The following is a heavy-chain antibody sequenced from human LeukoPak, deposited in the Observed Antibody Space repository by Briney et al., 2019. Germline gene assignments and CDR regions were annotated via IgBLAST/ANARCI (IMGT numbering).Heavy chain of an antibody. Sequence: PSETLSLTCIVSGGSISGFYWTWTRQPPGEGLEWIGKINQGGITKYNPLHNSRVVTSVHTSKNPLSPKLPSLTAADTAVYCCARDLGHGGGSDYWGQGTLVIISS. D-gene: IGHD4-23*01. V-gene: IGHV4-59*12. CDR1: GGSISGFY. J-gene: IGHJ4*02. CDR2: INQGGIT. CDR3: ARDLGHGGGSDY.